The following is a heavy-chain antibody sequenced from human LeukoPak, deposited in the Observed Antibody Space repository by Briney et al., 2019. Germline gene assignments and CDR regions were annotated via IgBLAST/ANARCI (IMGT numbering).Heavy chain of an antibody. V-gene: IGHV4-59*08. J-gene: IGHJ4*02. CDR1: GGSVSSSY. CDR3: ATWGIAVAGTFDY. CDR2: IYYSGST. D-gene: IGHD6-19*01. Sequence: SETLSLTCTVSGGSVSSSYWSWIRQPPGKGLEWIGYIYYSGSTNYNPSFKSRVAISVDTSKNQFSLKLSSVTAADTAVYYCATWGIAVAGTFDYWGQGTLVTVST.